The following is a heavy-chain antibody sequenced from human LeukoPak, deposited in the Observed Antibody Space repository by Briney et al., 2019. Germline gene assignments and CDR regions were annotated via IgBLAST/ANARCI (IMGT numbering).Heavy chain of an antibody. D-gene: IGHD4-11*01. J-gene: IGHJ4*02. CDR1: GFTFNNYW. CDR3: ARGQQLFFF. V-gene: IGHV3-7*04. Sequence: PGGSLRLSCAASGFTFNNYWMTWVRQAPGKGLEWVANIKQDGSEGYYVDSVKGRFTISRDNAKNSLYLQMNSLRAEATAVYYCARGQQLFFFWGQGTLVTVSS. CDR2: IKQDGSEG.